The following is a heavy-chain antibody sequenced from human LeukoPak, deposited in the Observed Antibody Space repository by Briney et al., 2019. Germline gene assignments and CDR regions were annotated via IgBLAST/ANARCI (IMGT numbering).Heavy chain of an antibody. J-gene: IGHJ6*02. V-gene: IGHV3-74*01. CDR3: AKGDDIFWVLYYGMDV. D-gene: IGHD3-9*01. CDR1: GCTFSSYW. CDR2: ISYDGGDP. Sequence: QPGGSLRLSCAASGCTFSSYWMHWVRQAPGKGLVWVSRISYDGGDPSYADSVKGRFTISRDNSKNTLYLQMNSLRAEDTAVYYCAKGDDIFWVLYYGMDVWGQGTTVTVSS.